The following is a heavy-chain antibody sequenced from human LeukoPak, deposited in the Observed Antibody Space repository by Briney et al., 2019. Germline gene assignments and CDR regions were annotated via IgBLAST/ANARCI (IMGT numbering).Heavy chain of an antibody. CDR3: ARGGSSSWGLPPDDY. D-gene: IGHD6-13*01. J-gene: IGHJ4*02. V-gene: IGHV1-2*04. Sequence: GASVKVSCKASGYTFTGYYMHWVRQAPGQGLEWMGWINPNSGGTNYAQKFQGWVTMTRDTSISTAYMELSRLRSDDTAVYYCARGGSSSWGLPPDDYWGQGTLVTVSS. CDR1: GYTFTGYY. CDR2: INPNSGGT.